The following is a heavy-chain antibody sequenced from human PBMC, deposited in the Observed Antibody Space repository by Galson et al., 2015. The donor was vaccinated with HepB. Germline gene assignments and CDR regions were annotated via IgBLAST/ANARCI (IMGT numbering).Heavy chain of an antibody. D-gene: IGHD2/OR15-2a*01. CDR2: ISYDGDHK. J-gene: IGHJ4*02. Sequence: SLRLSCAVYGFTFTSCAQHRVRQAPGKGLEWLAIISYDGDHKYYADSVKGRFTISRDNSRNTLYLQMNSLRPEDTAVYYCARNPQGEYPFDYWGQGTLVTVSS. V-gene: IGHV3-30-3*01. CDR3: ARNPQGEYPFDY. CDR1: GFTFTSCA.